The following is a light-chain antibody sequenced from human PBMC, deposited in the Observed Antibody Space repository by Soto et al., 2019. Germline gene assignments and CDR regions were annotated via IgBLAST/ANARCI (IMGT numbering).Light chain of an antibody. Sequence: IVLTQSPGTLSLSPGERATLSCRASQSVSNNYLAWYQQKPGQAPRLLIYGASNRATGIPDRFSGSGSGTEFTLTISSLQPEDFAMYYCQQFGGSPVTFGQGTRLEIK. J-gene: IGKJ5*01. CDR2: GAS. CDR3: QQFGGSPVT. CDR1: QSVSNNY. V-gene: IGKV3-20*01.